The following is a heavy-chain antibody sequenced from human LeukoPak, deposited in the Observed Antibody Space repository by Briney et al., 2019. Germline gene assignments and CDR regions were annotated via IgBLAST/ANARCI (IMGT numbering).Heavy chain of an antibody. Sequence: GGSLRLSCAASEFTFNSFTMHWVRQPPGKGLEWVAFISADGSTKYYADSVKGRFTISRDNSKNTLYLQMNSLRAEDTAVYYCAKDLRIYDILTGYYWNYWGQGTLVTVSS. CDR3: AKDLRIYDILTGYYWNY. J-gene: IGHJ4*02. CDR2: ISADGSTK. CDR1: EFTFNSFT. V-gene: IGHV3-30-3*01. D-gene: IGHD3-9*01.